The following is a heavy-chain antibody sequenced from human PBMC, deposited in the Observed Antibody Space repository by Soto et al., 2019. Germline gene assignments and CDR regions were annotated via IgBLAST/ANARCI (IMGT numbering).Heavy chain of an antibody. J-gene: IGHJ4*02. CDR2: IKQDGSEK. CDR3: ARDLSPNYDFWSGPDY. D-gene: IGHD3-3*01. Sequence: PGGSLRLSCAASGFTFSSYWMSWVRQAPGKGLEWVANIKQDGSEKYYVDSVKGRFTISRDNAKNSLYLQMNSLRAEDTAVYYCARDLSPNYDFWSGPDYWGQGTLVTVS. V-gene: IGHV3-7*01. CDR1: GFTFSSYW.